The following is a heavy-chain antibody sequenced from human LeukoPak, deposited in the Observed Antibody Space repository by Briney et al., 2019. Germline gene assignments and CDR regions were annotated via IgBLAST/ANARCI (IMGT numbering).Heavy chain of an antibody. V-gene: IGHV3-23*01. CDR2: ISGSGGGT. CDR3: AKDPLIGSGS. CDR1: GVTFSSYV. Sequence: GGSLRLSCEASGVTFSSYVMSWVRQAPGKGPEWVSGISGSGGGTYYADSVKGRFTISRDNSKNTLYLQMNSLRAEDTAVYYCAKDPLIGSGSWGQGTLVTVSS. D-gene: IGHD3-10*01. J-gene: IGHJ4*02.